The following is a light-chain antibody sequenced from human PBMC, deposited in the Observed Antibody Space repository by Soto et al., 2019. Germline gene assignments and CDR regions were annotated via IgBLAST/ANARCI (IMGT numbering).Light chain of an antibody. CDR2: WAS. J-gene: IGKJ1*01. CDR1: QSVLYSSNNKNY. CDR3: QQCYSTPRT. V-gene: IGKV4-1*01. Sequence: DIVMTQSPDSLAVSLGERATINCKSSQSVLYSSNNKNYLTWYQQKPGQPPKVLIYWASTRESGVPDRFSGSGSGTDCTITISSLQAEDVAVYFCQQCYSTPRTFGQGTKVEIK.